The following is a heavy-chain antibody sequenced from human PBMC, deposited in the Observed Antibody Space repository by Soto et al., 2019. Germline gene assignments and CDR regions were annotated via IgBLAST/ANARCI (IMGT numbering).Heavy chain of an antibody. V-gene: IGHV4-38-2*02. CDR2: IYHSGST. CDR3: PRDWGTGFYQLDS. D-gene: IGHD2-2*01. Sequence: PSETLSLTGAASGYCIRTGFNWPWIRQPPGKRLGWIGSIYHSGSTYYSLSLKSRVTISSDASKNQISLKQSSVTAADAALYYCPRDWGTGFYQLDSWGQGTRGTV. J-gene: IGHJ4*02. CDR1: GYCIRTGFN.